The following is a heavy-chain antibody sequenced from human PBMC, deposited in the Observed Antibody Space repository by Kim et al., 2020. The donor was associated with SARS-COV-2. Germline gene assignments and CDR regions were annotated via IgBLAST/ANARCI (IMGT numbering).Heavy chain of an antibody. D-gene: IGHD6-13*01. J-gene: IGHJ1*01. Sequence: SETLSLTCTVSGASISSADYYCTWIRQAPGRGLQWIGYIYYSGRNNYNPSLKSRLSISLDTSKNQFSLKLRSVTAADTAVYYCVRGIGLGYFQQWGQGALVTVS. V-gene: IGHV4-30-4*01. CDR3: VRGIGLGYFQQ. CDR1: GASISSADYY. CDR2: IYYSGRN.